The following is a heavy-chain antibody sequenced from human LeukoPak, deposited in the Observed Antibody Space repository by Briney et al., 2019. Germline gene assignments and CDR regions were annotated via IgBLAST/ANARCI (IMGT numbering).Heavy chain of an antibody. J-gene: IGHJ4*02. D-gene: IGHD6-19*01. CDR2: IWYDGSNK. CDR1: GFTFSSYG. Sequence: PGGSLRLSCAASGFTFSSYGMHWVRQAPGKGLEWVAVIWYDGSNKYYADSVKGRFTIFRDNSKNTLYLQMNSLRAEDTAVYYCAKDRAYRYSSGWYDYWGQGTLVTVSS. CDR3: AKDRAYRYSSGWYDY. V-gene: IGHV3-33*06.